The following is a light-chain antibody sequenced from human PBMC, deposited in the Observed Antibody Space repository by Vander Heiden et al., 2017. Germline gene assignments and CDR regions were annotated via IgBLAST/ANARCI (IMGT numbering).Light chain of an antibody. V-gene: IGKV1-39*01. J-gene: IGKJ2*01. CDR3: QQSYSTHT. CDR1: QSISSY. CDR2: AAS. Sequence: DIQMTQSPSSLSASVGDRVTITCRASQSISSYLNWYQQKPGKAPNLLIYAASSLQSGVPSRFSGGGSGTDFTLTISSLQPEDFASYYCQQSYSTHTFGQGTKLEIK.